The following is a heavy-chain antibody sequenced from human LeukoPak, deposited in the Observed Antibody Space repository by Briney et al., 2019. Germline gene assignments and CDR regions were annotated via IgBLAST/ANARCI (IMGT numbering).Heavy chain of an antibody. CDR2: IKQDGSEK. CDR3: ARGRYGNY. J-gene: IGHJ4*02. V-gene: IGHV3-7*04. Sequence: GGSLRLSCAASGFTFNNYWLTWVRQAPGKGLEWVANIKQDGSEKFYVDSVKGRFTISRDIAKNSLYLQMNSLRAEDTAVYYCARGRYGNYWGQGTLVTVSS. CDR1: GFTFNNYW. D-gene: IGHD1-1*01.